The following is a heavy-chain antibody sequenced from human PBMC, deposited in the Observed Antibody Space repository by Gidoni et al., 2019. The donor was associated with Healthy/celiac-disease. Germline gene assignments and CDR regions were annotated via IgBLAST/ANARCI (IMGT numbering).Heavy chain of an antibody. J-gene: IGHJ4*02. D-gene: IGHD4-17*01. V-gene: IGHV4-39*01. Sequence: QLQLQESGPGLVKPSETLSLTCTVSGGSISSSSYYWGWIRQPPGKGLEWIGSIYYSGSTYYNPSLKSRVTISVDTSKNQFSLKLSSVTAADTAVYYCARLSYGDYGDYWGQGTLVTVSS. CDR3: ARLSYGDYGDY. CDR1: GGSISSSSYY. CDR2: IYYSGST.